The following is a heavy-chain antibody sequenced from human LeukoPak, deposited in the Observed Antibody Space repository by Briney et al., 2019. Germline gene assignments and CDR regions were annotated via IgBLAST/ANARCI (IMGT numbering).Heavy chain of an antibody. CDR2: IYYSGGT. Sequence: KSSETLSLTCTVSGGSISSGGYYWSWIRQHPGKGLEWIGYIYYSGGTYYNPSLKSRVTISVDTSKNQFSLKLSSVTAADTAVYYCARDCSSSSGSGYGMDVWGQGTTVTVSS. J-gene: IGHJ6*02. CDR3: ARDCSSSSGSGYGMDV. V-gene: IGHV4-31*03. CDR1: GGSISSGGYY. D-gene: IGHD6-13*01.